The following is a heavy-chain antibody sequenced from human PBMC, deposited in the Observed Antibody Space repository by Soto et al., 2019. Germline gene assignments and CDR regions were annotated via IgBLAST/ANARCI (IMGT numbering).Heavy chain of an antibody. V-gene: IGHV3-33*01. Sequence: QVQLVESGGGVVQSGRSLRLSCAASGFTFTSYGFHWVRQAPGKGLEWVAVIWYDGSKEYYADSVKDRFTISKDNSKNTVYLQMNSLTAEDTAMYYCARDGEVGIGKFYFGLWGRGTLVTVSA. CDR2: IWYDGSKE. CDR1: GFTFTSYG. D-gene: IGHD2-21*01. CDR3: ARDGEVGIGKFYFGL. J-gene: IGHJ2*01.